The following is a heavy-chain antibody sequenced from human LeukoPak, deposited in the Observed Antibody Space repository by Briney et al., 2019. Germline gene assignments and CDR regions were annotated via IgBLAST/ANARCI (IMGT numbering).Heavy chain of an antibody. J-gene: IGHJ6*03. V-gene: IGHV3-20*04. Sequence: GGSLRLLCAASGFTFDDYGMSWARQVPGKGLEWVSGINWNGGSRDYADSVKGRFTISRDNAKNSLYLQMNSLRVEDTALYYCATFPMGTHYYYMDVWGKGTTVTVSS. CDR1: GFTFDDYG. CDR3: ATFPMGTHYYYMDV. D-gene: IGHD3-10*01. CDR2: INWNGGSR.